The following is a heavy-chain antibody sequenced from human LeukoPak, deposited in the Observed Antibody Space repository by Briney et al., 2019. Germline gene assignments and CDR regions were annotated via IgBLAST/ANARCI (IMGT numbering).Heavy chain of an antibody. J-gene: IGHJ4*02. CDR3: ARDAPYYYDSSGRGLVDY. CDR2: INWNGGST. Sequence: GGSLRLSCAASGFTFDDYGMSWVRQAPGKGLEWVSGINWNGGSTGYADSVKGRFTISRDNAKNSLYLQMNSLRAEDTALYYCARDAPYYYDSSGRGLVDYWGQGTLVTVSS. V-gene: IGHV3-20*04. CDR1: GFTFDDYG. D-gene: IGHD3-22*01.